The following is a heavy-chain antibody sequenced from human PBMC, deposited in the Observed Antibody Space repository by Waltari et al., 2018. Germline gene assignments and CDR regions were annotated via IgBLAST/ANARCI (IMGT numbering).Heavy chain of an antibody. CDR3: ARAGGRKQLERRYYYGMDV. D-gene: IGHD1-1*01. Sequence: QVQLQESGPGLVKPSETLSLTCTVSGGSISSYYWSWIRQPPGKGLEGIGDIYYRRSTNHNPSLKSRATISVDTSKNQCSLKLSAVTAADTAVYYCARAGGRKQLERRYYYGMDVWGQGTTVTVSS. V-gene: IGHV4-59*01. J-gene: IGHJ6*02. CDR1: GGSISSYY. CDR2: IYYRRST.